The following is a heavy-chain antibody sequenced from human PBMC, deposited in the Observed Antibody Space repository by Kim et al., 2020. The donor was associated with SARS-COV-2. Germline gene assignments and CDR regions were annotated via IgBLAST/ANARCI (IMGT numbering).Heavy chain of an antibody. CDR2: IHNSGTT. J-gene: IGHJ6*02. CDR3: ARGVPDSYYFYSLDV. Sequence: SETLSLTCTISGGSYYWSWIRQPPGKGLEWIGFIHNSGTTKCNPSLKSRVTISIDTSKNQYSLKLNSVTAADSAVYFCARGVPDSYYFYSLDVWGQGTTVTVSS. CDR1: GGSYY. V-gene: IGHV4-59*01.